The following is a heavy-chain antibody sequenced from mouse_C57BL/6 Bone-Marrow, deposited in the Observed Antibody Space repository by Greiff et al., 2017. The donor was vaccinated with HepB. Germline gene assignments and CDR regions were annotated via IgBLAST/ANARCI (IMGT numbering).Heavy chain of an antibody. CDR3: VFDYYGSSYLAMDY. CDR2: IYPGSGST. D-gene: IGHD1-1*01. Sequence: VQLQQSGAELVKPGASVKMSCKASGYTFTSYWITWVKQRPGQGLEWIGDIYPGSGSTNYNEKFKSKATLTVDTSSSTAYMQLSSLTSEDSAVYYCVFDYYGSSYLAMDYWGQGTSVTVSS. J-gene: IGHJ4*01. CDR1: GYTFTSYW. V-gene: IGHV1-55*01.